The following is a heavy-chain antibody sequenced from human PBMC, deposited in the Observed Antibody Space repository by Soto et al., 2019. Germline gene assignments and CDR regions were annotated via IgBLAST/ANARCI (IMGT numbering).Heavy chain of an antibody. J-gene: IGHJ6*02. CDR3: ARDTARAMVRIYYGMDV. V-gene: IGHV3-33*08. CDR1: GFSFSTYA. Sequence: PGGSLRLSCAASGFSFSTYAMHWVRQTPGKGLEWVAVIWYDGSNKYYADSVKGRFTISRDNSKNMLYLQMNSLRAEDTAVYYCARDTARAMVRIYYGMDVWGQGTTVTVSS. CDR2: IWYDGSNK. D-gene: IGHD3-10*01.